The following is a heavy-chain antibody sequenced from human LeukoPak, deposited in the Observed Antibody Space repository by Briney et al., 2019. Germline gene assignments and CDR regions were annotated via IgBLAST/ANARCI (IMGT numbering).Heavy chain of an antibody. CDR3: ARGHYYDAKLFDY. CDR1: GFTFSSYS. J-gene: IGHJ4*02. Sequence: GGSLTLSCAASGFTFSSYSMSWVRQPPGKGLEWVAGLAVTNNNTYYADSVKGRFTISRDNAKNSLYLQMNSLRAEDTAVYYCARGHYYDAKLFDYWGQGTLVTVSS. D-gene: IGHD3-22*01. V-gene: IGHV3-21*05. CDR2: LAVTNNNT.